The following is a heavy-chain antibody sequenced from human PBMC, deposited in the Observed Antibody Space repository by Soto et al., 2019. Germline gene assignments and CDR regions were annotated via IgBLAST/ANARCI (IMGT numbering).Heavy chain of an antibody. CDR3: ARLTTGYYFIDF. CDR1: GGSISSGTYS. V-gene: IGHV4-39*01. D-gene: IGHD3-22*01. J-gene: IGHJ4*02. Sequence: QLQLQGSGPGLVKPSETLSLSCTVSGGSISSGTYSWGWIRQPPGSGLEWIATIHYSGSTYYNPSLESRVTISVDTSKIQFSLKMSYVTAADTAVYYCARLTTGYYFIDFWGQGTLVTVSS. CDR2: IHYSGST.